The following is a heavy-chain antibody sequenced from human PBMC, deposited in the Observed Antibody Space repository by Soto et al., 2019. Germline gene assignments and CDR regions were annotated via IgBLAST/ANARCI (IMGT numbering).Heavy chain of an antibody. Sequence: SETLSLTCAVYGGSFSGYYLSWIRQPPGRGLEWIGEIDHSETTNYNTSLKSRLTISVDTSKNQFSLQLSSVTAADTAVYYCARSYYYDSESHSAPFDYWGRGNLVTVSS. D-gene: IGHD3-10*01. CDR2: IDHSETT. CDR1: GGSFSGYY. J-gene: IGHJ4*02. V-gene: IGHV4-34*01. CDR3: ARSYYYDSESHSAPFDY.